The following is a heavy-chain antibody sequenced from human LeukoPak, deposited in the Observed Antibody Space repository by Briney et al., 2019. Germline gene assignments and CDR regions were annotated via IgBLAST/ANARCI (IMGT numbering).Heavy chain of an antibody. CDR3: AKRASGSGTSLYYFDY. Sequence: GGSLRLSCAASGFTFSSYAMSWVRQAPGKGLGWVSVISNSGGSTFYADSVKGRSTISRDNSKNTLYLQMNSLRAEDTAVYYCAKRASGSGTSLYYFDYWGQGTLVTVSS. V-gene: IGHV3-23*01. CDR1: GFTFSSYA. CDR2: ISNSGGST. J-gene: IGHJ4*02. D-gene: IGHD3-10*01.